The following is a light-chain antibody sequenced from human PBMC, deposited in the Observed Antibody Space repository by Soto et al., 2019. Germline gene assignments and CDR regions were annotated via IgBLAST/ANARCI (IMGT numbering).Light chain of an antibody. Sequence: QSVLTQPPSVSGAPGQRVTISCTGSSSNIGAGYDVHWYQQLPGTAPKLLIYGNSNRPSRVPDRFSGSKSGTSASLAITGRQAEDDADYNCQYYDSSLSGYVFGTGTKLTVL. CDR3: QYYDSSLSGYV. CDR2: GNS. J-gene: IGLJ1*01. V-gene: IGLV1-40*01. CDR1: SSNIGAGYD.